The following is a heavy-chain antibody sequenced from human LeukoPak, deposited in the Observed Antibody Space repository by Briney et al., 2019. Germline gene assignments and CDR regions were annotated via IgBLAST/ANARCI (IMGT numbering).Heavy chain of an antibody. CDR2: IRSKAYGATT. CDR1: GFTFDDYG. J-gene: IGHJ6*02. Sequence: GGSLRLSCAASGFTFDDYGMSWVRQAPGKGLEWVGFIRSKAYGATTEYAASVKGRFTISRDDSKGIAYLQMDNLKTEDTALYYCSRGPILLWIHNGMDVWGQGTTVTVSS. V-gene: IGHV3-49*04. CDR3: SRGPILLWIHNGMDV. D-gene: IGHD3-10*01.